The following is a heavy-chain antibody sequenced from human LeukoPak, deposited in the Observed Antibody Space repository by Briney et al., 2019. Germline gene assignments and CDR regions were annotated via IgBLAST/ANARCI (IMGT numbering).Heavy chain of an antibody. Sequence: GGSLRLSCVASTFSFSRYPMGWVRQAPGKGLEWVSGISAGGDGTYYADPVKGRFTISRDNSKNTSYLQMNSLRVEDTAVYYCVRGSGSYSSRSGTWGQGTLVTVSS. V-gene: IGHV3-23*01. CDR3: VRGSGSYSSRSGT. CDR2: ISAGGDGT. CDR1: TFSFSRYP. D-gene: IGHD6-13*01. J-gene: IGHJ5*02.